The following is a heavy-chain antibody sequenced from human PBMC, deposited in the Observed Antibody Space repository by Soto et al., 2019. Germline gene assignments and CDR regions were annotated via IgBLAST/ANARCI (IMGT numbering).Heavy chain of an antibody. CDR2: IYYSDST. D-gene: IGHD3-10*01. J-gene: IGHJ5*02. CDR1: GGSISSYY. CDR3: ARVPGRLVRGVVNWFDP. Sequence: PSDTLSLTCTVSGGSISSYYWSWIRQPPGKGLEWIGYIYYSDSTNYTPSLKSRVTISVDTSKNPFSLQLSSLTAADTAVYYCARVPGRLVRGVVNWFDPWGQGTLVTVSS. V-gene: IGHV4-59*01.